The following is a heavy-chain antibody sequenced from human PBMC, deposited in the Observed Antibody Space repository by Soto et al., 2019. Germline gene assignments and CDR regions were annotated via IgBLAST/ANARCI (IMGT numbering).Heavy chain of an antibody. CDR1: GYTFTSYG. Sequence: QVQLVQSGAEVKKPGASVKVSCKASGYTFTSYGISWVRQAPGQGLEWMGWISAYNGNTKYAQKFQGRVTMTTDTSTSTASMELRSLRSDDTAVYYCARDLGGSYYAPVDYWGQGTLVTVSS. CDR3: ARDLGGSYYAPVDY. V-gene: IGHV1-18*01. D-gene: IGHD1-26*01. CDR2: ISAYNGNT. J-gene: IGHJ4*02.